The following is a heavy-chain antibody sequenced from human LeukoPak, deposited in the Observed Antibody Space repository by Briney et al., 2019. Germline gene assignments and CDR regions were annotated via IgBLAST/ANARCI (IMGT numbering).Heavy chain of an antibody. CDR3: ATRYRDGYPNWFDP. V-gene: IGHV4-4*07. CDR1: GGSISSYY. J-gene: IGHJ5*02. Sequence: PSETLSLTCTVSGGSISSYYWSWIRQPAGKGLEWIGRIYTSGSTNYNPSLKSRVTMSVDTSKNQFSLKLSSVTAADTAVYYCATRYRDGYPNWFDPWGQGTLVTVSS. CDR2: IYTSGST. D-gene: IGHD5-24*01.